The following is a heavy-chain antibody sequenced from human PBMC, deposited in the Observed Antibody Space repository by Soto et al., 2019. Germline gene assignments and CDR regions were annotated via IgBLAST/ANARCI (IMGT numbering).Heavy chain of an antibody. D-gene: IGHD5-12*01. Sequence: SETLSLTCAVSGGSISSSNWWSWVRQPPGKGLEWIGEIYHSGSTNYNPSLKSRVTIPVDKSKNQFSLKLSSVTAADTAVYYCARRRDGYGGYYLDYWGQGTLVTVSS. CDR2: IYHSGST. J-gene: IGHJ4*02. CDR1: GGSISSSNW. V-gene: IGHV4-4*02. CDR3: ARRRDGYGGYYLDY.